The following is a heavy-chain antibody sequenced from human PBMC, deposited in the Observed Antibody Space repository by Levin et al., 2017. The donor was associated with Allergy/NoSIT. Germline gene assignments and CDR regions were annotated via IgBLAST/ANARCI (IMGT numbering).Heavy chain of an antibody. CDR2: INPNSGGT. Sequence: ASVKVSCKASGYTFTGYYMHWVRQAPGQGLEWMGWINPNSGGTNYAQKFQGRVTMTRDTSISTAYMELSRLRSDDTAVYYCARDHGSSSWFPVLHYYMDVWGKGTTVTVSS. CDR3: ARDHGSSSWFPVLHYYMDV. J-gene: IGHJ6*03. D-gene: IGHD6-13*01. V-gene: IGHV1-2*02. CDR1: GYTFTGYY.